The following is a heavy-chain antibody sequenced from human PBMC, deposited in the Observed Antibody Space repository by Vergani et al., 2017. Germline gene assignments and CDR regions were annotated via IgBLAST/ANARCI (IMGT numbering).Heavy chain of an antibody. CDR1: GFTFTSYA. J-gene: IGHJ6*03. V-gene: IGHV3-23*01. D-gene: IGHD2-2*01. CDR2: ISGSGGST. CDR3: AKAGIVVPAAITGIRAYYYYYMDV. Sequence: EVQLLKSGGDLVQPGGSLRLSCAASGFTFTSYAMSWVRQAPGKGLEWVSAISGSGGSTYYADSVKGRFTISRDNSKNTLYLQMNSLRAEDTAVYYCAKAGIVVPAAITGIRAYYYYYMDVWGKGTTVTVSS.